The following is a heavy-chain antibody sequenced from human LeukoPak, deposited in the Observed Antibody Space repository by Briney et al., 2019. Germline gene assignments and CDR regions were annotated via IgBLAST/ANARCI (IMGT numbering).Heavy chain of an antibody. D-gene: IGHD6-19*01. V-gene: IGHV4-4*07. CDR2: IYTSGST. CDR3: TRGYSSGWSEYFDS. Sequence: PETLSLTCTVSGDSISPYSWNWIRQPAGKGLEWIGHIYTSGSTNYNPSLKSRVTMSVDTSKNQFSLKLSSVTAADTAVYYCTRGYSSGWSEYFDSWGQGTLVTVSS. J-gene: IGHJ4*02. CDR1: GDSISPYS.